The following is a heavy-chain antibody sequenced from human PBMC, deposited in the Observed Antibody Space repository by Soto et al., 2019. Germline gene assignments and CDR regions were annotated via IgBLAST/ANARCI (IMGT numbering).Heavy chain of an antibody. CDR1: GGSISSYY. J-gene: IGHJ6*02. Sequence: SETLSLTCTVSGGSISSYYWSWIRQPPGKGLEWIGYIYYSGSTNYNPSLKSRVTISVDTSKNQFSLKLSSVTAADTAVYYCARDSSLHHSPHMDVWGQGTTVTVSS. CDR3: ARDSSLHHSPHMDV. D-gene: IGHD2-15*01. V-gene: IGHV4-59*01. CDR2: IYYSGST.